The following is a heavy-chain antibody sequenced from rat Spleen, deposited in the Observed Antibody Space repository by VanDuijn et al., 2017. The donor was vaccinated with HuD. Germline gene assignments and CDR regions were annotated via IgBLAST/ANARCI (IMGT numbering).Heavy chain of an antibody. CDR1: FYSITSSYR. D-gene: IGHD1-10*01. V-gene: IGHV3-3*01. Sequence: EVQLQESGPGLVKPSQSLSLTCSVTFYSITSSYRWSWVRKFPGNKLEWMGYIDSAGSTNYNPALQSRISITRDTSKNQFFLQVNSVTTEDTATYYCGRDNNYKAYWGQGVMVTVSS. CDR3: GRDNNYKAY. J-gene: IGHJ2*01. CDR2: IDSAGST.